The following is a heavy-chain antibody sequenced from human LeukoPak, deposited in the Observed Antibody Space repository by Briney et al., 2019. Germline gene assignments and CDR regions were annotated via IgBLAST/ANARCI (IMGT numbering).Heavy chain of an antibody. Sequence: PSETLSPTCAVYGGSFSGYYWSWIRHPPGKGLEWIGEINHSGTTNYHPPLKSRVTISVDTSKNQFSLKLSSVTAADTAVYYCARLPYYGSGSKRGFDYWGQGTLVTVSS. CDR1: GGSFSGYY. J-gene: IGHJ4*02. CDR2: INHSGTT. CDR3: ARLPYYGSGSKRGFDY. V-gene: IGHV4-34*01. D-gene: IGHD3-10*01.